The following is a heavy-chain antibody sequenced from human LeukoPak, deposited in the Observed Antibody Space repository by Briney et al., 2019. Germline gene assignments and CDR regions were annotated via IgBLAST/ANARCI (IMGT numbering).Heavy chain of an antibody. CDR3: ARDLTGSYYGAFDI. Sequence: GGSLRLSCAASGFTFSSNYMSWVRQAPGKGLEWVSVIYSGGSTCYAHSVKGRFTISRDSSKNTLYLQMNSLRAEDTAVYYCARDLTGSYYGAFDIWGQGTMVTVSS. D-gene: IGHD1-26*01. V-gene: IGHV3-66*02. CDR2: IYSGGST. CDR1: GFTFSSNY. J-gene: IGHJ3*02.